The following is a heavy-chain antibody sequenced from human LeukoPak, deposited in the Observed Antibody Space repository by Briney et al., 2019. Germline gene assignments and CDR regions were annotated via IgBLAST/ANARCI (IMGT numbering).Heavy chain of an antibody. J-gene: IGHJ4*02. CDR1: GYTFTGYY. D-gene: IGHD2-8*01. CDR3: AREQEGRMADY. Sequence: GASVKVSCKAFGYTFTGYYMHWVRQAPGQGLEWMGWISAYNGNTKYAQNLQGRVTMTSDTSTSTAYMELRSLRSDDTAVYYCAREQEGRMADYWGQGTLVTVSS. V-gene: IGHV1-18*04. CDR2: ISAYNGNT.